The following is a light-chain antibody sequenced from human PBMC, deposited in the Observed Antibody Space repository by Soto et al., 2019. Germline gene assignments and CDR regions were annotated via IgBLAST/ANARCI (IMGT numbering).Light chain of an antibody. CDR2: EVA. CDR3: TSYSTGSSPMI. CDR1: SSDVGSHDS. Sequence: QSALTQPASVSGSPRQSITISCTGTSSDVGSHDSVSWYQQHPGKAPQLVIYEVAHRPSGVSDRFSGSKFGNTAYLTISGLQAEDEADYYCTSYSTGSSPMIFGGGTKLTVL. J-gene: IGLJ2*01. V-gene: IGLV2-14*01.